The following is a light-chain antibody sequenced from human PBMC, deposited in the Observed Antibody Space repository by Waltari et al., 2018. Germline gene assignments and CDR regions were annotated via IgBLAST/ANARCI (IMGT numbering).Light chain of an antibody. CDR3: SSYTSSSTSYV. CDR1: SSDVGGYNY. V-gene: IGLV2-14*01. J-gene: IGLJ1*01. CDR2: EVS. Sequence: QSALTQPASVSGSPGQSITISCTGTSSDVGGYNYVSWYQQHPGKAPKLMIYEVSNRPSGVSNLFSGSKSGNTASLTISVLQAEDEADYYCSSYTSSSTSYVFGTGTKVTVL.